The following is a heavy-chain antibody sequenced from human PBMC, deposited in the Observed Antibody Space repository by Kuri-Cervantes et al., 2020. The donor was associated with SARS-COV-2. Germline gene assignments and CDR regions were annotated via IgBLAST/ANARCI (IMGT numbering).Heavy chain of an antibody. CDR3: ARVEDSGSYPFDY. CDR2: INPSGGST. D-gene: IGHD1-26*01. Sequence: ASVPVSCQASGYTFTSYYMHWVRQAPGQGLEWMGIINPSGGSTSYAQKFQGRVTITADESTSTAYMELSSLRSEDTAVYYCARVEDSGSYPFDYWGQGTLVTVSS. J-gene: IGHJ4*02. V-gene: IGHV1-46*01. CDR1: GYTFTSYY.